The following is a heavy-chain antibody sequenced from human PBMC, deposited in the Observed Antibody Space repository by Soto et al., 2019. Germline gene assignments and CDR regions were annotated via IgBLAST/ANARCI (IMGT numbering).Heavy chain of an antibody. V-gene: IGHV4-30-4*01. CDR2: IYHSGST. CDR1: GASISSGDYY. J-gene: IGHJ5*01. Sequence: SETLSLTCTVSGASISSGDYYWSWNRQPPGEGLEWIGYIYHSGSTYYNPSLKSRAIISVDTSKNQFSLLLASVTAADTAAYYCARVSGTCTSCYWQGWFDSWGQGTLVTVSS. CDR3: ARVSGTCTSCYWQGWFDS. D-gene: IGHD2-15*01.